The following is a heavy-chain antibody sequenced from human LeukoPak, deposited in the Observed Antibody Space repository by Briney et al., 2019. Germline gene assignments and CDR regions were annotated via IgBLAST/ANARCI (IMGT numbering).Heavy chain of an antibody. CDR2: IYYSGST. CDR1: GGSISSYY. Sequence: SETLSLTCTVSGGSISSYYWSWIRQPPGKGLEWIGCIYYSGSTNYNPSLKSRVTISVDTSKNQFSLKLSSVTAADTAVYYCAGCHLSSGWLRMDVWGQGTTVTVSS. J-gene: IGHJ6*02. D-gene: IGHD6-19*01. V-gene: IGHV4-59*01. CDR3: AGCHLSSGWLRMDV.